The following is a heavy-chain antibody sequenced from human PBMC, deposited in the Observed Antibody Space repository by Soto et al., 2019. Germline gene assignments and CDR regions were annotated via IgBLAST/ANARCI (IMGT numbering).Heavy chain of an antibody. J-gene: IGHJ6*02. V-gene: IGHV1-18*01. Sequence: GASVKVSCKASGYTFTSYAMHWVRQAPGQGLEWMGWISAYNGNTNYAQKLQGRVTMTTDTSTSTAYMELRSLRSDDTAVYYCAREVMSSYYDFWSGYPYGMDVWGQGTTVTVSS. D-gene: IGHD3-3*01. CDR2: ISAYNGNT. CDR1: GYTFTSYA. CDR3: AREVMSSYYDFWSGYPYGMDV.